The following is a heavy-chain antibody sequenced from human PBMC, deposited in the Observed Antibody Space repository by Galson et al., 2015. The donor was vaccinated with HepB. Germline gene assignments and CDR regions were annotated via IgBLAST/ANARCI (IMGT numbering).Heavy chain of an antibody. J-gene: IGHJ4*02. Sequence: SLRLSCAASGFTFSSYAMSWVRQAPGKGLEWVSAISGSGGSTYYADSVKGRFTISRDNSKNTLYLRMNSLRAEDTAVYYCAKVNRRDGYSEIDYWGQGTLVTVSS. CDR2: ISGSGGST. CDR3: AKVNRRDGYSEIDY. V-gene: IGHV3-23*01. D-gene: IGHD5-24*01. CDR1: GFTFSSYA.